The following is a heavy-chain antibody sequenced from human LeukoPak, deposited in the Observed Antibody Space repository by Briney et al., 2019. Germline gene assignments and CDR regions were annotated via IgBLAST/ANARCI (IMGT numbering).Heavy chain of an antibody. J-gene: IGHJ5*02. D-gene: IGHD6-13*01. V-gene: IGHV3-30*19. CDR2: ISNDGSNT. CDR3: ARGAYDSSWSGSWFGP. CDR1: GFSFSNYG. Sequence: HPGGSLRLSCAASGFSFSNYGMHWVRQAPGKGLEWVAVISNDGSNTYYADSVKGRFTISRDNSKNTVYLQMNSLRDEDTALYYCARGAYDSSWSGSWFGPWGQGTLVTVSS.